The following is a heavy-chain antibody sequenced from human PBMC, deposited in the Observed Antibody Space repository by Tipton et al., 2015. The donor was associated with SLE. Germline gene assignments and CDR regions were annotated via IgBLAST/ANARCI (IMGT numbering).Heavy chain of an antibody. D-gene: IGHD3/OR15-3a*01. CDR2: IYYSGST. J-gene: IGHJ4*02. CDR3: ARGRDFSDY. Sequence: TLSLTCTVSGGSISSSSYYWGWIRQPPGKGLEWIGSIYYSGSTYYNPSLKSRVTISVDTSKNQFSLKLSSVTAADTAVYYCARGRDFSDYWGQGTLVTVSS. CDR1: GGSISSSSYY. V-gene: IGHV4-39*07.